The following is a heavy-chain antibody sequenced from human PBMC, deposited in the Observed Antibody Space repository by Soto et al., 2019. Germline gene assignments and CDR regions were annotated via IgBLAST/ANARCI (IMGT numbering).Heavy chain of an antibody. CDR1: GYSISSGYY. Sequence: PSETLSLTCAVSGYSISSGYYWGWIRQPPGKGLEWIGSIYHSGSTYYNPSLKSRVTISVDTSKNQFSLKLSYVTAADTAVYYCARDASQLELIWYYFDYWGQGTLVTVSS. J-gene: IGHJ4*02. CDR2: IYHSGST. D-gene: IGHD1-7*01. V-gene: IGHV4-38-2*02. CDR3: ARDASQLELIWYYFDY.